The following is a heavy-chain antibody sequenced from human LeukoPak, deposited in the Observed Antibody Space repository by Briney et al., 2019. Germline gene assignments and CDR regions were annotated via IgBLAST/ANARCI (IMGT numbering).Heavy chain of an antibody. D-gene: IGHD3-22*01. Sequence: GGSLRLSCAASGFTFSDYYMSWIRQAPGKGLEWVSYISSSSSYTNYADSVKGRFTISRDNAKNSLYLQMNSLRAEDTAVYYCARGPYYYDSSGYYPYWGQGTLVTVSS. J-gene: IGHJ4*02. CDR3: ARGPYYYDSSGYYPY. V-gene: IGHV3-11*06. CDR1: GFTFSDYY. CDR2: ISSSSSYT.